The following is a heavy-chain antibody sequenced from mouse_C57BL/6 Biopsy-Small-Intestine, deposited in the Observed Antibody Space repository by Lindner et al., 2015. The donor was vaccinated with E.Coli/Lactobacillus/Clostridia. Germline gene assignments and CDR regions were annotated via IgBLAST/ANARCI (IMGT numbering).Heavy chain of an antibody. CDR3: ARHDGSDYLVY. Sequence: VQLQESGAELVKPGASVKLSCKASGYTFTEYTIHWVKQRSGQGLEWIGWFYPRSDSMRYDEKFKDKATLTADKSFNTVYMELRRLTSEDSAVYFCARHDGSDYLVYWGQGTLVTVS. CDR2: FYPRSDSM. J-gene: IGHJ3*01. CDR1: GYTFTEYT. D-gene: IGHD2-13*01. V-gene: IGHV1-62-2*01.